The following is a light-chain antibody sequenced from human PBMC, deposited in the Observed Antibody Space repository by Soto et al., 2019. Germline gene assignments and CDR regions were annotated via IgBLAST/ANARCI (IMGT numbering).Light chain of an antibody. CDR1: SSNIGINH. CDR2: RSD. J-gene: IGLJ3*02. CDR3: AAWDDSLSGWV. Sequence: QSVVAQPPSASGTPGQRVTISCSGSSSNIGINHVAWYQQFPGTAPKLLIYRSDQRPSGVPDRFSGSKSGTSASLAISGLRSEDEADYYCAAWDDSLSGWVFGGGTKVTVL. V-gene: IGLV1-47*01.